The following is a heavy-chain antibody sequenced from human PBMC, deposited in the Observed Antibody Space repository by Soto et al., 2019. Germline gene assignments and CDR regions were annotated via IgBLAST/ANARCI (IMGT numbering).Heavy chain of an antibody. CDR3: ARDHAYAFDV. CDR1: GFTFSTFS. V-gene: IGHV3-21*05. CDR2: IANSAGYT. J-gene: IGHJ3*01. Sequence: PGGSLRLSCAASGFTFSTFSMNWVRQAPGKGLEWLSYIANSAGYTNYADSVKGRFTISRDNAENMLYLQMSSLSTEDTGVYFCARDHAYAFDVWGQGSMVTVSS.